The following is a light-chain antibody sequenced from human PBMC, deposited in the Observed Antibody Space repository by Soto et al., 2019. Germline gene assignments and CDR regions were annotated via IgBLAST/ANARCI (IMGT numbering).Light chain of an antibody. CDR2: EVS. Sequence: QSALTQPPSASGSPGHSVTISCTGTSSDVDSYNYVSWYQQHPGKAPKLIIYEVSKRPSGVPDRFSGSKSGNTASLTVSGLKAEDEADYYCTSYAGRNNLVFGGGTKLTVL. J-gene: IGLJ2*01. CDR1: SSDVDSYNY. V-gene: IGLV2-8*01. CDR3: TSYAGRNNLV.